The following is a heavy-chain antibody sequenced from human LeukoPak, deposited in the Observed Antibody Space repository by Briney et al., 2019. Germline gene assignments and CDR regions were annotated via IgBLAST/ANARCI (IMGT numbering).Heavy chain of an antibody. Sequence: SETLSLTCTVSGGSISSSSYYWGWIRQPPGKGLEWIGSIYYSGSTYYNPSLKSRVTISVDTSKNQFSLKLSSVTAADTAVYYCASDHGSGSLANGMDAFDIWGQGTMVTVSS. J-gene: IGHJ3*02. D-gene: IGHD3-10*01. CDR1: GGSISSSSYY. CDR2: IYYSGST. V-gene: IGHV4-39*07. CDR3: ASDHGSGSLANGMDAFDI.